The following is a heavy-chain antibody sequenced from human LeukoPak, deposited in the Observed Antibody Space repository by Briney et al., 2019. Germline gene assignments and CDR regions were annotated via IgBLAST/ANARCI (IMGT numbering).Heavy chain of an antibody. CDR2: VSGSGGTT. Sequence: GGSLRLSCAASGFTFSSYAMSWVRQAPGKGLEWVPVVSGSGGTTFYADSVKGRFTISRDNSKNTLYLQMNSLRAEDTAVYYCAKGHDDWYFDLWGRGTLVTVSS. CDR1: GFTFSSYA. CDR3: AKGHDDWYFDL. D-gene: IGHD1-1*01. V-gene: IGHV3-23*01. J-gene: IGHJ2*01.